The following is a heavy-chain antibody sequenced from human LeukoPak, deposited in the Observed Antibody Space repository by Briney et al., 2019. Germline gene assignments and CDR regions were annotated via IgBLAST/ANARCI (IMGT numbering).Heavy chain of an antibody. D-gene: IGHD3-22*01. CDR1: GFTFSSFW. CDR2: VSDDGSTT. J-gene: IGHJ4*02. Sequence: GGSLRLSCAASGFTFSSFWMHWVRQAPGKGLVWVSRVSDDGSTTTYADSVKGRFTISRDNAKNTLYLQMNSLRAEDTAVYYCARAPYYYDSSGYSEYWGQGTLVTVSS. V-gene: IGHV3-74*03. CDR3: ARAPYYYDSSGYSEY.